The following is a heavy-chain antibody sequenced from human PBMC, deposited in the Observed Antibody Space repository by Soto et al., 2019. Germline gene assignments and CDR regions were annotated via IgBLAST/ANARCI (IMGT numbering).Heavy chain of an antibody. J-gene: IGHJ4*02. D-gene: IGHD3-3*01. Sequence: ASVKVSCKASGFTLTNFGFSWVRQAPGQGLEWMGWISAYKGNTNYAQELQGRVTITTDTSTSTAYMELRSLGSDDTAVYYCARAYYDFLIDYYGPYDFWGQGTLVTVSS. CDR2: ISAYKGNT. CDR1: GFTLTNFG. V-gene: IGHV1-18*01. CDR3: ARAYYDFLIDYYGPYDF.